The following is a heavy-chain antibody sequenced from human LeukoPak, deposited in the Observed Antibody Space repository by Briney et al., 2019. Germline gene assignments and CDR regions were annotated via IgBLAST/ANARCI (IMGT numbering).Heavy chain of an antibody. Sequence: GGSLRLSCAASGFTFSSYVMHWVRQAPGKGLEWVAIISYDGSNEYYADSVKGRFTISRDNSKNTLYLQMNSLRAADTAVYYCARVPLNYYYYMDVWGKGTTVTVSS. CDR1: GFTFSSYV. V-gene: IGHV3-30*04. CDR2: ISYDGSNE. J-gene: IGHJ6*03. CDR3: ARVPLNYYYYMDV.